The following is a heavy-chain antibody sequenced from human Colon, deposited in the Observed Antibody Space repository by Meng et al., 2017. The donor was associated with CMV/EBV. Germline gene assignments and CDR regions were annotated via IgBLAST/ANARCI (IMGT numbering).Heavy chain of an antibody. Sequence: VQLWQVGAEVKKPGASVKASCKASGYTFTNYGISWVRQAPGQGLEWMGWISAYTGDTYYAQKFQGRVTMTTDTSTSTAYMELRSLRSDDTAVYYCVRESQSGSYIYLQHWGQGTLVTVSS. CDR1: GYTFTNYG. CDR2: ISAYTGDT. J-gene: IGHJ1*01. V-gene: IGHV1-18*01. CDR3: VRESQSGSYIYLQH. D-gene: IGHD1-26*01.